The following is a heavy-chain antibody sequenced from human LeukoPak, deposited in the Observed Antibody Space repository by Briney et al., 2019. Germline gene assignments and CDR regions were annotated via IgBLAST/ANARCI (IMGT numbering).Heavy chain of an antibody. V-gene: IGHV5-10-1*01. Sequence: GESLKISCKGSGYSFTSYWISWVRQMPGKGLEWMGRIDPSDSYTNYSPSFQGHVTISADKSISTAYLQWSSLEASDTAMYYCARLVVPAAKAGDYWGQGTLVTVSS. CDR2: IDPSDSYT. CDR3: ARLVVPAAKAGDY. D-gene: IGHD2-2*01. CDR1: GYSFTSYW. J-gene: IGHJ4*02.